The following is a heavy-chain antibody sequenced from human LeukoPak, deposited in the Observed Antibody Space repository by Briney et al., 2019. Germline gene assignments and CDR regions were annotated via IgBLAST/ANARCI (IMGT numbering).Heavy chain of an antibody. CDR2: IRYDGSNK. CDR3: AKDRSSGSYYYYYMDV. CDR1: GFTFSSYG. Sequence: PGGSLRLSCAASGFTFSSYGMHWVRQAPRKGLEWVAFIRYDGSNKYYADSVKGRFTISRDNSKNTLYLQMNSLRAEDTAVYYCAKDRSSGSYYYYYMDVWGKGTTVTVSS. V-gene: IGHV3-30*02. D-gene: IGHD1-26*01. J-gene: IGHJ6*03.